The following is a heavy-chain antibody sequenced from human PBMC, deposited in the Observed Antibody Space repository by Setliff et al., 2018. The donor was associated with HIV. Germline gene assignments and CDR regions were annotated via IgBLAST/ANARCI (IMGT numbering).Heavy chain of an antibody. J-gene: IGHJ1*01. CDR2: ISPYNGDT. CDR3: ARGVTRDSGGYYRDEYFQH. Sequence: ASVKVSCKASGYTFNTYGISWVRQAPGQGLEWMGWISPYNGDTRYVQKLQGRVTLTTDTSTNTAYMELRTLRSDDTAVYYCARGVTRDSGGYYRDEYFQHWGQGTLVTVS. CDR1: GYTFNTYG. V-gene: IGHV1-18*01. D-gene: IGHD3-22*01.